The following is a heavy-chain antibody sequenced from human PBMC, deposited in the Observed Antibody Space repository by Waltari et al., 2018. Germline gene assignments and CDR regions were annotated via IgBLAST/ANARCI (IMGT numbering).Heavy chain of an antibody. D-gene: IGHD3-22*01. CDR1: DDSIRSNIYY. V-gene: IGHV4-39*01. Sequence: QLQLQESGPRLVKPSKTLSLTCTVSDDSIRSNIYYWGWIRQPPGKGLGWIGSVNYIGTTYYNPSLKSRVTISVDTSKNQFSLKLNSVTAADTAVYYCARIPYYYDSSGSRYFDYWGQGTLVTVSS. CDR3: ARIPYYYDSSGSRYFDY. J-gene: IGHJ4*02. CDR2: VNYIGTT.